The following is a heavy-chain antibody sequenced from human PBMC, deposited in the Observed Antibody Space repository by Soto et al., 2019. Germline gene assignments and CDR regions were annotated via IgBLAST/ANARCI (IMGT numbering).Heavy chain of an antibody. D-gene: IGHD2-2*01. CDR1: GFTFSNYA. CDR3: AKDTVPVATPWFDP. V-gene: IGHV3-23*01. Sequence: EVQLLESGGGLVQPGGSLRLSCAASGFTFSNYAMGWVRQAPGKGPDWVSTLSGSGGSTYYADSVKGRFTISRDNSKNTLYLQMNSLRAEDTAVYYCAKDTVPVATPWFDPWGQGTLVTVSS. CDR2: LSGSGGST. J-gene: IGHJ5*02.